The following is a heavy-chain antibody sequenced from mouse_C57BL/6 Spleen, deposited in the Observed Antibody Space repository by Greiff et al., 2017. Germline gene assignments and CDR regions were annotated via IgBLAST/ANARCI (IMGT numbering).Heavy chain of an antibody. Sequence: VQLQQSGPGLVKPSQSLSLTCSVTGYSITSGYYWNWIRQFPGNKLEWMGYISYDGSNNYNPSLKNRSSITRDTSKNQFFLKLNSVTTEDTATYYCASDYYFDYWGQGTTLTVSS. CDR2: ISYDGSN. J-gene: IGHJ2*01. CDR3: ASDYYFDY. V-gene: IGHV3-6*01. CDR1: GYSITSGYY.